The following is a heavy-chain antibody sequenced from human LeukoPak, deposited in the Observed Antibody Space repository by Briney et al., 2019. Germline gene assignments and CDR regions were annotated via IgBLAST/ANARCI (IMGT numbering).Heavy chain of an antibody. J-gene: IGHJ4*02. CDR2: IDAYNGNT. Sequence: ASVKVSCKASGYTFTHNGISWVRQAPGRGLEGMGCIDAYNGNTHYEKKLQGRVTMTTDTSTSTGYMELRSLRSDDTAVYYCARGGLSSRIVYWGQGTLVTASS. D-gene: IGHD6-13*01. CDR1: GYTFTHNG. V-gene: IGHV1-18*04. CDR3: ARGGLSSRIVY.